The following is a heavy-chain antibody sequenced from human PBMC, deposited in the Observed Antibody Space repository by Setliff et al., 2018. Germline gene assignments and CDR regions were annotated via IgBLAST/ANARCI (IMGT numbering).Heavy chain of an antibody. D-gene: IGHD6-13*01. CDR1: GASITSGGFY. Sequence: SETLSLTCSVSGASITSGGFYWTWIRQPAGKGLEWIGHISPSGSTTYNPSLKSRVTISVDTSKNQFSLKLSSMTAADTAVYYCARDRGGSSSWYTLGWLDPWGQGTLVTVSS. J-gene: IGHJ5*02. V-gene: IGHV4-61*09. CDR3: ARDRGGSSSWYTLGWLDP. CDR2: ISPSGST.